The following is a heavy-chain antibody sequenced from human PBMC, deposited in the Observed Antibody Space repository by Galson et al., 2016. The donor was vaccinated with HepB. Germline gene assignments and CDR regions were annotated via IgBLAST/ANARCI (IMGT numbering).Heavy chain of an antibody. CDR2: IYSSVNT. V-gene: IGHV4-61*02. CDR1: GASISSGSYY. Sequence: TLSLTCTVSGASISSGSYYWSWIRQPAGRGLESIGRIYSSVNTNYNPSLKSRVTISLDTSKNQLSLKMSSVTAADTAVYYCARGPRRESGILDYWGQGTLVTVSS. CDR3: ARGPRRESGILDY. J-gene: IGHJ4*02. D-gene: IGHD1-14*01.